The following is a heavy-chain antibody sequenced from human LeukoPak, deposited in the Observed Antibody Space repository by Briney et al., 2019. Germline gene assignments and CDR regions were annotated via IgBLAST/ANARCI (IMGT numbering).Heavy chain of an antibody. CDR1: GDSINSRSYY. V-gene: IGHV4-39*01. Sequence: SETLSLTCTVSGDSINSRSYYWDWIRQPPGKGLEWIGNLYYGGNTHYNPSLKSRVTISADTSNNQFSLNLSSVTATDTAVYYCARPTRPGYGGSENAFDIWGQGTMVTVSS. CDR3: ARPTRPGYGGSENAFDI. J-gene: IGHJ3*02. CDR2: LYYGGNT. D-gene: IGHD5-12*01.